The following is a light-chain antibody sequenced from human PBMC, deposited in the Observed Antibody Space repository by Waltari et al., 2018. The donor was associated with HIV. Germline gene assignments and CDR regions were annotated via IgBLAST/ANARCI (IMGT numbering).Light chain of an antibody. CDR1: ALPKNY. CDR2: KDI. J-gene: IGLJ3*02. Sequence: SYELTQTPSVSVSPGQTARTSCSRGALPKNYSSWYGQKPGQAPVLIIYKDIERPSGIPERISGSRSGTGVTLTISDVQAEDEGDYYCQSTDHDGTWVFGGGTKLTVL. CDR3: QSTDHDGTWV. V-gene: IGLV3-25*03.